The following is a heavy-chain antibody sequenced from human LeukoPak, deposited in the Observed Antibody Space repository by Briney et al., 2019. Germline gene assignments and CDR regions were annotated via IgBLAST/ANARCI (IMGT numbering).Heavy chain of an antibody. D-gene: IGHD5-24*01. CDR1: GGSISSYY. CDR3: ASEMATNLFDY. J-gene: IGHJ4*02. CDR2: IYYSGST. Sequence: PSETLSLTCTVSGGSISSYYWSWIRQPPGKGLEWIGYIYYSGSTNYNPSLKSRVTISVDTSKNQFSLKPSSVTAADTAVYYCASEMATNLFDYWGQGTLVTVSS. V-gene: IGHV4-59*01.